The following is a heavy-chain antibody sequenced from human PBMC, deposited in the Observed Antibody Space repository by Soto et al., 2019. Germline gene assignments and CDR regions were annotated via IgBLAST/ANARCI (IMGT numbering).Heavy chain of an antibody. J-gene: IGHJ5*02. CDR1: GGSISSYY. V-gene: IGHV4-59*01. Sequence: PSETLSLTCTVSGGSISSYYWSWIRQPPGKGLEWIGYIYYSGSTNYNPSLKSRVTISVDTSKNQFSLKLSSVTAADTAVYYCARGRGGPFDPWGQGTLVTVSS. CDR2: IYYSGST. CDR3: ARGRGGPFDP.